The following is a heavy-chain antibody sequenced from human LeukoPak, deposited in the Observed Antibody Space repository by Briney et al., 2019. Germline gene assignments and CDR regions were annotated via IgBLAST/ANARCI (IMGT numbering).Heavy chain of an antibody. CDR1: GYTFTSYA. Sequence: ASVKVSCKASGYTFTSYAMHWVRQAPGQRLEWMGWINAGNGNTKYSQKFQGRVTITRDTSASTAYMELSSLSSEDTAAYYCARGAYDYVWGSYRLNWFDPWGQGTLVTVSS. D-gene: IGHD3-16*02. CDR2: INAGNGNT. CDR3: ARGAYDYVWGSYRLNWFDP. J-gene: IGHJ5*02. V-gene: IGHV1-3*01.